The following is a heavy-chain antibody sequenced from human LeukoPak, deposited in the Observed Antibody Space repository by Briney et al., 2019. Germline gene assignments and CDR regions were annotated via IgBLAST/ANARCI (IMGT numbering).Heavy chain of an antibody. CDR1: GFTFSSYA. D-gene: IGHD2-15*01. CDR3: VKVLVAASRYYYYKMDV. Sequence: GGSLRLSCAASGFTFSSYAMSWVRQAPGKGLEWVSAISGSGGSTFHADSVKGRFTISRDNSKNTPYLQMNSLRAEDTAVYYCVKVLVAASRYYYYKMDVWGQGTTVTVSS. CDR2: ISGSGGST. V-gene: IGHV3-23*01. J-gene: IGHJ6*02.